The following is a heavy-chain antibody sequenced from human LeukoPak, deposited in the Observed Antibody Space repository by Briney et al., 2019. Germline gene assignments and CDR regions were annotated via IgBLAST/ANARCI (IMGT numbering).Heavy chain of an antibody. CDR3: ARQVGAARYYFDS. J-gene: IGHJ4*02. D-gene: IGHD6-6*01. CDR1: GGSFSGYY. Sequence: SETLSLTCAVYGGSFSGYYWGWIRQPPGKGLEWIGTIYYSGSTYYNPSLKSRVTISVDTSKNQFSLKLNSVTAADTAVYYCARQVGAARYYFDSWGQGTLVTVSS. CDR2: IYYSGST. V-gene: IGHV4-39*01.